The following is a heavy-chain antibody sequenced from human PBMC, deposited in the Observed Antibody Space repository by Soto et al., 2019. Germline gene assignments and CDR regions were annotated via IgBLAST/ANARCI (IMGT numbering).Heavy chain of an antibody. CDR1: GYTFSTYE. J-gene: IGHJ6*03. D-gene: IGHD1-26*01. CDR3: ARGGGATFTHYYYYMDV. V-gene: IGHV1-3*01. CDR2: INGGNGKS. Sequence: QVQLVQSGAEVKKPGASVKVSCEASGYTFSTYEMHWVRQAPGQRPEWMGWINGGNGKSKYSETVQGRVTFTRDTSASTAYTELASLRSEDTAVYYCARGGGATFTHYYYYMDVLGTGTTVTVSS.